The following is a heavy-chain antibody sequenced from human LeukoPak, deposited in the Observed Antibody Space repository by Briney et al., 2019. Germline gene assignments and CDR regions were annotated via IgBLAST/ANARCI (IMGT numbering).Heavy chain of an antibody. J-gene: IGHJ4*02. D-gene: IGHD1-7*01. CDR2: ISSGGSTI. CDR1: GFIFSDYY. V-gene: IGHV3-11*04. CDR3: ARAHNWKYGTFDY. Sequence: PGGSLRLSCAASGFIFSDYYMSWIRQAPGKGLEWVSYISSGGSTIYYADSVKGRFTISRDNAKNSLYLQMNSLRAEDTAVYYCARAHNWKYGTFDYWGQGTLVTVSS.